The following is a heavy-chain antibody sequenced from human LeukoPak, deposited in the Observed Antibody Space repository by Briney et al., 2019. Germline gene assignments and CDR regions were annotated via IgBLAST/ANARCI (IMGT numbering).Heavy chain of an antibody. D-gene: IGHD6-19*01. Sequence: GGSLRLSCAASGFTFSSYAMSWVRQAPGKGLEWVSGISGSGGSTYYADSVKGRLTISRDNSRNTLYLQMNSLRAEDTAVYYCAKDGVAVAGTFDYWGQGTLVTVSS. CDR3: AKDGVAVAGTFDY. CDR2: ISGSGGST. V-gene: IGHV3-23*01. J-gene: IGHJ4*02. CDR1: GFTFSSYA.